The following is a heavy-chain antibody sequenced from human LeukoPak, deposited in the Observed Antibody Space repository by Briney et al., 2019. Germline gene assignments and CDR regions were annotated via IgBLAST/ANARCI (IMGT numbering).Heavy chain of an antibody. Sequence: GGSLRLSCAASGFTFNTYTMNWVRQAPGKGLEWVSYISVSSGIIDYADSVKGRFTISRDNSKSTLYLQMNSLRAEDTAVYHCARAGYSSGWYPYFDYWGQGTLVTVSS. J-gene: IGHJ4*02. V-gene: IGHV3-48*01. CDR3: ARAGYSSGWYPYFDY. D-gene: IGHD6-19*01. CDR1: GFTFNTYT. CDR2: ISVSSGII.